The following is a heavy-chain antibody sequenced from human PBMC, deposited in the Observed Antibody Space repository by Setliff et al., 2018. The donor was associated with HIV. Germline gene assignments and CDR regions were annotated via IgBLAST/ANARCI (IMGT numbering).Heavy chain of an antibody. CDR3: ARLPDINSWPFDY. CDR2: ISHSGNT. V-gene: IGHV4-59*11. J-gene: IGHJ4*02. D-gene: IGHD6-13*01. Sequence: PSETLSLTCTVSGDSINTHYWSWIRQPPGKGLEWIGCISHSGNTNFNPSLNSRVTISLDTSKNQFSLRLTSLTAADTAMYYCARLPDINSWPFDYWARGTLVTVSS. CDR1: GDSINTHY.